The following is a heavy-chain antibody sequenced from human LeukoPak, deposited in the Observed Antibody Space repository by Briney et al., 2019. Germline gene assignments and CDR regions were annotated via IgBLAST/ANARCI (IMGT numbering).Heavy chain of an antibody. CDR1: GFTFSSYS. J-gene: IGHJ4*02. D-gene: IGHD6-13*01. V-gene: IGHV3-21*01. CDR3: AREEDIAAAGPGDFDY. CDR2: ISSSSSYI. Sequence: GGSLRLSCAASGFTFSSYSMNWVRQAPGKGLEWVSSISSSSSYIYYADSVKGRFTISRDNAKNSLYLQMNSLRAEDTAVYYCAREEDIAAAGPGDFDYWGQGTLVTVSS.